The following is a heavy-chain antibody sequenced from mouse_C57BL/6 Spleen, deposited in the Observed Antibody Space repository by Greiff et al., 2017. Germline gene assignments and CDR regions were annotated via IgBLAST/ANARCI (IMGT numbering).Heavy chain of an antibody. CDR3: ARGRTAVYYYAMDD. CDR2: INPNNGGT. D-gene: IGHD3-3*01. V-gene: IGHV1-26*01. J-gene: IGHJ4*01. CDR1: GYTFTDYY. Sequence: VQLQQSGPELVKPGASVKISCKASGYTFTDYYMNWVKQSPGKSLEWIGDINPNNGGTSYNQKFKGKATLTVDKSSSTAYMALRSLTSEDSAVYYCARGRTAVYYYAMDDWGQGTSVTVSS.